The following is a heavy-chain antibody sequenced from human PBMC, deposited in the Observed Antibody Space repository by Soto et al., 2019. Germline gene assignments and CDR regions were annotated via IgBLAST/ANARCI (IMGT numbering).Heavy chain of an antibody. CDR2: IGPDGRIA. D-gene: IGHD3-3*01. CDR1: GLSISSYW. Sequence: EVQLVESVGGLVQPGGALRLSCEASGLSISSYWMHWVRQAPGKGLVWVAHIGPDGRIANYADSVKGLFTISRDNAKSTVYVQMNSLTAEDTAVYYCAKEWSAYDVWGQGTAVTVSS. CDR3: AKEWSAYDV. J-gene: IGHJ6*02. V-gene: IGHV3-74*01.